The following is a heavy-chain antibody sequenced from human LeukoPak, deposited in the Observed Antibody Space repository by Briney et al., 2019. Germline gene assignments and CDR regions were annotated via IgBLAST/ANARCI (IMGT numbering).Heavy chain of an antibody. Sequence: SETLSLTCTVSGGSISSSSYYWGWIRQPPGKGLEWIGSIYYSGSTHYNPSLKSRVTISVDTSKNQFSLKLSSVTAADTAVYYCARPLGSGPNNWFDPWGQGTLVTVSS. J-gene: IGHJ5*02. CDR1: GGSISSSSYY. CDR3: ARPLGSGPNNWFDP. D-gene: IGHD3-3*01. V-gene: IGHV4-39*01. CDR2: IYYSGST.